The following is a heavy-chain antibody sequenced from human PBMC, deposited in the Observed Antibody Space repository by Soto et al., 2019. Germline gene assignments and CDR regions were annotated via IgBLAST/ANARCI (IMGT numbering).Heavy chain of an antibody. CDR3: ARGTRSWDYDY. CDR1: GGTISSYY. V-gene: IGHV4-59*01. D-gene: IGHD6-13*01. J-gene: IGHJ4*02. Sequence: TSETLSLTCTVSGGTISSYYLSWIRQPPGKGLEWIGYIYYSGSTNYNPSLKSRVTISVDTSKNQFSLKLSSVTAADTAVHYCARGTRSWDYDYWGQGTLVTVSS. CDR2: IYYSGST.